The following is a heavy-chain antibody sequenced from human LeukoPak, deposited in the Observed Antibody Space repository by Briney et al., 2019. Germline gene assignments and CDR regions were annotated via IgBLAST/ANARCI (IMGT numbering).Heavy chain of an antibody. CDR3: ARVGYDSSGYYYYYMDV. D-gene: IGHD3-22*01. J-gene: IGHJ6*03. CDR2: IYYSGGT. Sequence: SETLSLTYTVSGGSISSYYWSWIRQPPGKGLEWIGYIYYSGGTNYNPSLKSRVTISVDTSKNQFSLKLSSVTAADTAVYYCARVGYDSSGYYYYYMDVWGKGTTVTVSS. V-gene: IGHV4-59*01. CDR1: GGSISSYY.